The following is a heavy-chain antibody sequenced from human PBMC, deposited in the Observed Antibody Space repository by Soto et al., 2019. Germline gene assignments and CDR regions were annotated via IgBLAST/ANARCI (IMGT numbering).Heavy chain of an antibody. Sequence: QVQLVQSGAEVKKPGASVKVSCKASGYTFTSYGISWVRQAPGQGREWMGWISAYNGNTNYAQKLQGRVTMTTDTSTSTAYMELRSLRSDDTAVYYCARDSGSYYYYYGMDVWGQGTTVTVSS. CDR3: ARDSGSYYYYYGMDV. D-gene: IGHD1-26*01. J-gene: IGHJ6*02. V-gene: IGHV1-18*01. CDR1: GYTFTSYG. CDR2: ISAYNGNT.